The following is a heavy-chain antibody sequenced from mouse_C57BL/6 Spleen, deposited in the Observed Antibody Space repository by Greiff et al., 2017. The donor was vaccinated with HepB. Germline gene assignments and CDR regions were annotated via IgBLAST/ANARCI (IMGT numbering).Heavy chain of an antibody. D-gene: IGHD1-1*01. V-gene: IGHV2-2*01. J-gene: IGHJ4*01. CDR3: AGYGKGRYAMDY. Sequence: QVQLKESGPGLVQPSQSLSITCTVSGFSLTSYGVHWVRQSPGKGLEWLGVIWSGGSTDYNAAFISRLSISKDNSKSQVFFKMNSLQADDTAIYYWAGYGKGRYAMDYWGQGTSVTVSS. CDR2: IWSGGST. CDR1: GFSLTSYG.